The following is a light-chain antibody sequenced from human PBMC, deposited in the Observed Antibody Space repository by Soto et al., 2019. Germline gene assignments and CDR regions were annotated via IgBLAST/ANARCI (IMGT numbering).Light chain of an antibody. V-gene: IGKV4-1*01. Sequence: DIVMTQSPDSLAVSLGERATINCKSSQSLLYSSNNKNSLAWYQQKPGQPPKLLIYWASTRESGVPDRFSGSGSGTDFTLTSSSLQAEDVAVYYCQQYDSTPTWTFGQGTKVEIK. J-gene: IGKJ1*01. CDR2: WAS. CDR1: QSLLYSSNNKNS. CDR3: QQYDSTPTWT.